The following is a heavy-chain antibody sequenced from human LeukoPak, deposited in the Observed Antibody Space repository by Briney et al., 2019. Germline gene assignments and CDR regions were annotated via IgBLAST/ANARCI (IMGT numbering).Heavy chain of an antibody. J-gene: IGHJ2*01. D-gene: IGHD7-27*01. V-gene: IGHV1-24*01. CDR1: GYTLTELS. CDR2: FDPEDGET. Sequence: GASVKVSCKVSGYTLTELSMHWVRQAPGKGLEWMGGFDPEDGETIYAQKFQGRVTMTEDTSTGTAYMELSSLRSEDTAVYYCATEALTGGAFIYWYFDLWGRGTLVTVSS. CDR3: ATEALTGGAFIYWYFDL.